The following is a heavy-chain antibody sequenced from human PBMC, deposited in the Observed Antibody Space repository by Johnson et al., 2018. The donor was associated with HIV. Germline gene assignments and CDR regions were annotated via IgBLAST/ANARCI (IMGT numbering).Heavy chain of an antibody. CDR2: ISGSGGST. Sequence: VQLVESGGGLVQPGRSLRLSCAASGFTLDDYAMHWVRQAPGKGLEWVSGISGSGGSTYYADSVRGRFTISRDNSKNTLYLQMNSLRAEDTAVYYCAKEPRPGIVATDDAFDIWGQGTMVTVSS. D-gene: IGHD5-12*01. CDR1: GFTLDDYA. V-gene: IGHV3-23*04. J-gene: IGHJ3*02. CDR3: AKEPRPGIVATDDAFDI.